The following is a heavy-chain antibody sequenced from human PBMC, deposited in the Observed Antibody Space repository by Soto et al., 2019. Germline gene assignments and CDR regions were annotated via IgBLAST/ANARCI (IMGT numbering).Heavy chain of an antibody. J-gene: IGHJ5*02. CDR3: ARGGWFGELAWFDP. CDR2: INHSGST. CDR1: GGSFSGYY. D-gene: IGHD3-10*01. Sequence: QVQLQQWGAGLLKPSETLSLTCAVYGGSFSGYYWSWIRQPPGKGLEWIGEINHSGSTNYNPSLEMRVTRSVDTAKSQFSLKLSSGPAADTAVDYCARGGWFGELAWFDPWGQGTLVTVCS. V-gene: IGHV4-34*01.